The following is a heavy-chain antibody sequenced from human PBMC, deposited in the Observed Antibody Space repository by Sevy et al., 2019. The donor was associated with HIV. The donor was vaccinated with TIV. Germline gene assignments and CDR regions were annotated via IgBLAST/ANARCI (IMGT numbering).Heavy chain of an antibody. Sequence: ASVKVSCKASGFTFTSSAVQWVRQARGQRLEWIGWIVVGSGNTNYAQKFQERVTITRDMSTSTAYMELSSLRSEDTVVYYCAGVYCTGGVCPTADAFDIWGQGTMVTVSS. D-gene: IGHD2-8*02. CDR1: GFTFTSSA. CDR2: IVVGSGNT. J-gene: IGHJ3*02. CDR3: AGVYCTGGVCPTADAFDI. V-gene: IGHV1-58*01.